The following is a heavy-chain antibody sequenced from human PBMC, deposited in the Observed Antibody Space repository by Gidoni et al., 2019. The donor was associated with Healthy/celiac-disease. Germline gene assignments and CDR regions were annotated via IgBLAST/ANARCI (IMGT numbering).Heavy chain of an antibody. Sequence: QVQLQESGPGLVKPSETLSLTCTVSGGSISSYYWSWIRQPPGKGLEWIGYIYYSGSTNYNPSLKSRVTISVDTSKNQFSLKLSSVTAADTAVYYCARAKYYDFWSGSHAFDIWGQGTMVTVSS. J-gene: IGHJ3*02. V-gene: IGHV4-59*01. D-gene: IGHD3-3*01. CDR1: GGSISSYY. CDR3: ARAKYYDFWSGSHAFDI. CDR2: IYYSGST.